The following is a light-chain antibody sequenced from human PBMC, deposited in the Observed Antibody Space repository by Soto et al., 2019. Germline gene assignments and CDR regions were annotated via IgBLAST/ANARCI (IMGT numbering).Light chain of an antibody. Sequence: QSVLTQPRSVSGSPGQSVTISCTGTSSDVGAYNYVSWYQQHPGKAPKLMIYDVRKRPSGVPDRFSGSKSGNTASLTISGLQAEDESDYYCCSYGGRYNVVFGGGTKLTVL. CDR2: DVR. J-gene: IGLJ2*01. V-gene: IGLV2-11*01. CDR1: SSDVGAYNY. CDR3: CSYGGRYNVV.